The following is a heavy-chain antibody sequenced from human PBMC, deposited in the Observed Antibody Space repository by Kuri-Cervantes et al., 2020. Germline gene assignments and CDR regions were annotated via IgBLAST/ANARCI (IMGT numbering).Heavy chain of an antibody. CDR2: IYWNDDK. D-gene: IGHD6-13*01. Sequence: ANLTRALTLICNFSGFSLSTSGVGVGWIRQPPGKALEWLALIYWNDDKRYSPSLKSRLTITKDTSKNQVVLTMTNMDPVDTATYYCAHSGYSSSWYEIPFDYWGQGTLVTVSS. CDR1: GFSLSTSGVG. V-gene: IGHV2-5*01. CDR3: AHSGYSSSWYEIPFDY. J-gene: IGHJ4*02.